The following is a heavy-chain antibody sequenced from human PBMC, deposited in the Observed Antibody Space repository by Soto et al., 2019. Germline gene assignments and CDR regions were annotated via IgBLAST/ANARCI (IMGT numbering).Heavy chain of an antibody. Sequence: SETLSLTCTVSGGSISSGGYYWSWIRQHPGKGLEWIGYIYYSGSTYYNPSLKSRVTISVDTSKNQFSLKLSSVTAADTAVYYCARVIGRTYNWFDPWGQGTLVTVSS. CDR1: GGSISSGGYY. V-gene: IGHV4-31*03. CDR2: IYYSGST. CDR3: ARVIGRTYNWFDP. J-gene: IGHJ5*02. D-gene: IGHD1-26*01.